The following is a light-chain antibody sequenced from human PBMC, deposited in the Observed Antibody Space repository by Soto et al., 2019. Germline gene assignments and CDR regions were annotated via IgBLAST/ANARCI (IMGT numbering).Light chain of an antibody. CDR1: QAVPNN. V-gene: IGKV1-9*01. Sequence: DIHFTHSPSFLSASVGARVTITCRPSQAVPNNMAWYQQKPGKPPKLLIYEESTLHSGVPSRFSGRKSGTQFTLTIDSLQPEDFATYYCQQVKTYPRTFGGGTKVDIK. CDR3: QQVKTYPRT. J-gene: IGKJ4*01. CDR2: EES.